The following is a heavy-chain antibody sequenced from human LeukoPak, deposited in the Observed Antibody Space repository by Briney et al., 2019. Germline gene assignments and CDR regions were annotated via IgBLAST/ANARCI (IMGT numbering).Heavy chain of an antibody. V-gene: IGHV3-23*01. J-gene: IGHJ5*02. D-gene: IGHD4-17*01. CDR1: GVTFRSYA. Sequence: PGGSLRLSCAVSGVTFRSYAMGCVPHAPEEGLGCGSAISSSGGGTYYADSVKGRFTISRDNSKNTLYLQMNSLRAEDTAVYYCAKDRTVTTPLKWFDPWGQGTLVTVSS. CDR2: ISSSGGGT. CDR3: AKDRTVTTPLKWFDP.